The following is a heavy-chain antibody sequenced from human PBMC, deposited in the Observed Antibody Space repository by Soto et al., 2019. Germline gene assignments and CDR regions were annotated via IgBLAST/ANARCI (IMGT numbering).Heavy chain of an antibody. CDR2: INPNSGGT. Sequence: GXSLKVSCKASGYTFTGYYMHWVRQAPGQGLEWMGWINPNSGGTNYAQKFQGRVTMTRDTSISTAYMELSRLRSDDTAVYYCARLSFYDFWSDPYGMDVWGQGTTVTVSS. D-gene: IGHD3-3*01. V-gene: IGHV1-2*02. CDR3: ARLSFYDFWSDPYGMDV. J-gene: IGHJ6*02. CDR1: GYTFTGYY.